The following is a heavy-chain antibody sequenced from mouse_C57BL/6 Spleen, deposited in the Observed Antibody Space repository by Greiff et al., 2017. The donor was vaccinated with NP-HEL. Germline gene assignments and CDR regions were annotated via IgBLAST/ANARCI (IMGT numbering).Heavy chain of an antibody. CDR3: ARSGGDYYGSGY. V-gene: IGHV1-50*01. Sequence: QVQLQQPGAELVKPGASVKLSCKASGYTFTSYWMQWVKQRPGQGLEWIGEIDPSDSYTNYNQKFKGKATLTVDTSSSTAYMQLSSLTSEDSAVYYCARSGGDYYGSGYWGQGTTLTVSS. CDR2: IDPSDSYT. J-gene: IGHJ2*01. CDR1: GYTFTSYW. D-gene: IGHD1-1*01.